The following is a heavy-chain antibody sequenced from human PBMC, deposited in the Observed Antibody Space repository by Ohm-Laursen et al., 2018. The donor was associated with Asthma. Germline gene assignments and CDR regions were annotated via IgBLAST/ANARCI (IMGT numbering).Heavy chain of an antibody. D-gene: IGHD2-21*02. V-gene: IGHV3-33*01. Sequence: SLRLSCAASGFTFSSYGMHWVRQAPGKGLEWVAVIWYDGSNKYYADSVKGRFTISRDNSKNTLYTQMNSLRAEDTAVYYCARRDFSGGDPSAAFDIWGQGTMVTVSS. CDR3: ARRDFSGGDPSAAFDI. J-gene: IGHJ3*02. CDR1: GFTFSSYG. CDR2: IWYDGSNK.